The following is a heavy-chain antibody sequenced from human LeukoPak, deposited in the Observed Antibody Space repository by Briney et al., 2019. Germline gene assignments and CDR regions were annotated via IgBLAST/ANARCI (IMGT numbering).Heavy chain of an antibody. Sequence: PSETLSLTCTVSGGSISDYYWSWVRQPPGKGLEWIGYISYSGNTNYNPSLKSRVAISADTSKNQFSLRLSSVTAADTAVYLCARVSCTTTSCPGWFDPWGQGTLVTVSS. V-gene: IGHV4-59*01. J-gene: IGHJ5*02. D-gene: IGHD2-2*01. CDR1: GGSISDYY. CDR3: ARVSCTTTSCPGWFDP. CDR2: ISYSGNT.